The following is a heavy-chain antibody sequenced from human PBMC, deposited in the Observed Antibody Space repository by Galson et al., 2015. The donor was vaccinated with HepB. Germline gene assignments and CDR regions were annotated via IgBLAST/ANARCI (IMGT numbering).Heavy chain of an antibody. Sequence: SLRLSCAASGFTFSSYAMHWVRQAPGKGLEWVAVTSYDGSNKYYADSVKGRFTISRDNSKNTLYLQMNSLRAEDTAVYYCARVGFSGYDYSYYYGMDVWGQGTTVTVSS. V-gene: IGHV3-30*04. CDR2: TSYDGSNK. CDR1: GFTFSSYA. J-gene: IGHJ6*02. D-gene: IGHD5-12*01. CDR3: ARVGFSGYDYSYYYGMDV.